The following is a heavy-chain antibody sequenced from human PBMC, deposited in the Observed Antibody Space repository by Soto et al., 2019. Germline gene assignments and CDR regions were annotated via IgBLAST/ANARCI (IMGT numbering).Heavy chain of an antibody. Sequence: QVQLQQWGAGLLKPSETLSLTCAVYGGSFSGYYWSWIRQPPGKGLEWIGELNHSGSTNYNPSLKSRVTISVDPSKNQFSLKLSSVTAADTAVYYCARGSGLTGTTSLDYWGQGTLVTFSS. CDR1: GGSFSGYY. D-gene: IGHD1-7*01. CDR3: ARGSGLTGTTSLDY. J-gene: IGHJ4*02. CDR2: LNHSGST. V-gene: IGHV4-34*01.